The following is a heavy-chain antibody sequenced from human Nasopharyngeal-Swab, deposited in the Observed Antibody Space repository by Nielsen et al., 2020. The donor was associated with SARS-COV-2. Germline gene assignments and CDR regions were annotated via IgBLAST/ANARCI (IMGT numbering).Heavy chain of an antibody. Sequence: GGSLRLSCAASGFTFSSYGMHWVRQAPGKGLEWVAVISYDGSNKYYADSVKGRFTIFRGNSKNTLYLQMNSLRAEDTAVYYCAKDYYDSSGYYYPLRFDYWGQGTLVTVSS. CDR1: GFTFSSYG. CDR3: AKDYYDSSGYYYPLRFDY. V-gene: IGHV3-30*18. CDR2: ISYDGSNK. D-gene: IGHD3-22*01. J-gene: IGHJ4*02.